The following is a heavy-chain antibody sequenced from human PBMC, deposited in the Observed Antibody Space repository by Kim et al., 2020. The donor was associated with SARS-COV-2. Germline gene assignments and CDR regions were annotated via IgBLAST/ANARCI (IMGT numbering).Heavy chain of an antibody. J-gene: IGHJ2*01. Sequence: GGSLRLSCAASGFTFGDYAMHWVRQGPGKGLEWVAGLSWNGDTIHYADQVKGRFTISRDNAKNSLYLQMNSLTSEDTALYYCAKKAGYGDYIWYFDVWGRGTLVTVSS. CDR3: AKKAGYGDYIWYFDV. CDR1: GFTFGDYA. CDR2: LSWNGDTI. V-gene: IGHV3-9*01. D-gene: IGHD4-17*01.